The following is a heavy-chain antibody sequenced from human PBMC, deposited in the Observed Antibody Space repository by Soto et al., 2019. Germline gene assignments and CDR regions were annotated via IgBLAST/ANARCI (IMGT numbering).Heavy chain of an antibody. V-gene: IGHV1-3*05. CDR3: ARFSITIFGVARYGMDV. J-gene: IGHJ6*02. CDR1: GYTFTSYA. Sequence: QVQLVQSGAEEKKPGASVKVSCKASGYTFTSYAMHWVRQAPGQRLEWMGWINAGNGNTKYSQKFQGRVTITRDTSASTAYMKLSSLRSEDTAVYYCARFSITIFGVARYGMDVWGQGTTVSVSS. D-gene: IGHD3-3*01. CDR2: INAGNGNT.